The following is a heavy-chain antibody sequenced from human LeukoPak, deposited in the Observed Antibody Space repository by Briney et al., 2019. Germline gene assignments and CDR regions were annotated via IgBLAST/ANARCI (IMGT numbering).Heavy chain of an antibody. V-gene: IGHV4-39*01. D-gene: IGHD3-3*01. Sequence: PSETLSLTCTVSGASISNSAYYWLWIRQPPGEGLECIGTVHYSGSTFYNPSLKSRVNISVDTSKNQFSLQLSSVTAADTAGYYCARLFFVIDTWGQGTLVTVSS. CDR3: ARLFFVIDT. CDR1: GASISNSAYY. CDR2: VHYSGST. J-gene: IGHJ5*02.